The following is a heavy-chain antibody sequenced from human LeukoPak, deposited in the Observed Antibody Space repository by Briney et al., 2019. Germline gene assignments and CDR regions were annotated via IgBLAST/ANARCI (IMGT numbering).Heavy chain of an antibody. CDR2: IFHRGGT. CDR3: ARHRRGSSGSALDY. Sequence: PSETLSLTCTVSNDSISSGDYYWNWIRQPLGKGLEWIGYIFHRGGTSYNPSLKSRILFSVDTSQNQFSLKLSSVTAADTAVYYCARHRRGSSGSALDYWGQGTLVTVSS. D-gene: IGHD6-6*01. V-gene: IGHV4-30-4*01. J-gene: IGHJ4*02. CDR1: NDSISSGDYY.